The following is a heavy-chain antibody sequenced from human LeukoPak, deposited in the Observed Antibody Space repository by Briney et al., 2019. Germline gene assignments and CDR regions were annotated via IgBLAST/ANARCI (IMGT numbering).Heavy chain of an antibody. D-gene: IGHD4-17*01. Sequence: GGSLRPSCAASGFRFSNAWMSWVRQAPGKWLEWVGRIKSKTDGGTTDYAAPVKGRFTISRDDSKNTLYLQMNSLKTDDTAVYYCTTAIYGEVDYWGQGTLVTVSS. CDR3: TTAIYGEVDY. CDR2: IKSKTDGGTT. V-gene: IGHV3-15*01. CDR1: GFRFSNAW. J-gene: IGHJ4*02.